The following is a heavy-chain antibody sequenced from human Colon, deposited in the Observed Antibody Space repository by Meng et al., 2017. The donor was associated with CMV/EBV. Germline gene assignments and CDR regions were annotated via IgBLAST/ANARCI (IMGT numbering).Heavy chain of an antibody. V-gene: IGHV2-5*02. J-gene: IGHJ5*02. D-gene: IGHD6-19*01. CDR1: GFSVRTSGVG. CDR2: IFWDDDK. Sequence: FSGFSVRTSGVGGGWIRQPPGKTLEWLAVIFWDDDKRYSPSLESRLTITKNSSNTQAVLTMTNVDPVDTATYYCARIFHRNGWYGDPWGQGTLVTVSS. CDR3: ARIFHRNGWYGDP.